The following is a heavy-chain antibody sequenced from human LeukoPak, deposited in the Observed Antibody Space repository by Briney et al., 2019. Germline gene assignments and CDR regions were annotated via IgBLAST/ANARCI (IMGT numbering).Heavy chain of an antibody. CDR1: GYTFTSYG. D-gene: IGHD3-9*01. Sequence: ASVKVSCKASGYTFTSYGISWVRQAPGQGLEWMGWISAYNGNTNYAQKLQGRVTMTTDISTSTAYMEPRSLRSDDTAVYYCARDVLRYFDWSMPADYWGQGTLVTVSS. CDR3: ARDVLRYFDWSMPADY. J-gene: IGHJ4*02. V-gene: IGHV1-18*01. CDR2: ISAYNGNT.